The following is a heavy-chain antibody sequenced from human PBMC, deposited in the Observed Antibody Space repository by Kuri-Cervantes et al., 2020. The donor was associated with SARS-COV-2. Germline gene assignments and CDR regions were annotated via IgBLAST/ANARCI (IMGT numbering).Heavy chain of an antibody. V-gene: IGHV3-7*02. D-gene: IGHD3-10*01. CDR1: GSTFSIFW. CDR2: INQDGSEK. J-gene: IGHJ5*02. Sequence: GESLKISCATSGSTFSIFWMTWVRQAPGKGLEWVANINQDGSEKSYVDSVKGRFTISRDNAKNSLYLQMNSLRAEDTAVYYCARGTTPVYVSGPLWFHLDLWGQGTLVTVSS. CDR3: ARGTTPVYVSGPLWFHLDL.